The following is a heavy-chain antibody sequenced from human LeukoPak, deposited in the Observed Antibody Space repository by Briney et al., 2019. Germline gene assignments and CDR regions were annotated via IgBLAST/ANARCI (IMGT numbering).Heavy chain of an antibody. CDR2: IWNDGSRK. J-gene: IGHJ4*02. CDR3: ARDVFYGYDY. Sequence: GGSLRLSCAASGFTFSSYGMHWVRKTPGKGLGWVAVIWNDGSRKYYADSVKGRFTISRDSSKLYLQMNSLRAEDTAVYYCARDVFYGYDYWGQGTLVTVSS. D-gene: IGHD5-18*01. V-gene: IGHV3-33*01. CDR1: GFTFSSYG.